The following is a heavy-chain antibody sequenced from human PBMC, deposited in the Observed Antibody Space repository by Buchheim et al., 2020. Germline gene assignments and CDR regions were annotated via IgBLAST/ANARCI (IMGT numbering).Heavy chain of an antibody. CDR1: GFSFPGYA. V-gene: IGHV3-9*01. D-gene: IGHD4-17*01. Sequence: EVQLVESGGALVQPGRSLRLSCTASGFSFPGYAVHWVRQGPGQGLEYIAGINSNSDITYYADSMKGRFAISRDNAKNSLHLDMNSLRPEDTALYFCVKSLYGDHGGGFDSWGQGTL. J-gene: IGHJ4*02. CDR3: VKSLYGDHGGGFDS. CDR2: INSNSDIT.